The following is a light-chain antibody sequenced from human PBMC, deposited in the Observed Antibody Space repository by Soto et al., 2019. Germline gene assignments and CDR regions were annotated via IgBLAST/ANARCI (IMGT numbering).Light chain of an antibody. J-gene: IGLJ2*01. CDR1: SSNIGAGYA. V-gene: IGLV1-40*01. CDR3: QSYDSSRSGYVV. Sequence: QSVLTQPPSVSGAPGQRVTISCTGSSSNIGAGYAVHWYQQLPGTAPKLLIYGNSNRPSGVPDRFSGSKSGTSASLAITGLQAEDEADYYCQSYDSSRSGYVVFGGGTKLTVL. CDR2: GNS.